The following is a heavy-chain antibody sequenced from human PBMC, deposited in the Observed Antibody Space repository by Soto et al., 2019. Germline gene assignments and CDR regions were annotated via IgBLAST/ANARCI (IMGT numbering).Heavy chain of an antibody. J-gene: IGHJ4*02. V-gene: IGHV3-23*01. D-gene: IGHD3-22*01. CDR3: AKDTSYYDSSGSQLIH. CDR1: GFTFSSYA. CDR2: ISGSGGST. Sequence: GSLRLSCAASGFTFSSYAMSWVRQAPGKGLEWVSAISGSGGSTYYADSVKGRFTISRDNSKNTLYLQMNSLRAEDTAVYYCAKDTSYYDSSGSQLIHWGQGTLVTVSS.